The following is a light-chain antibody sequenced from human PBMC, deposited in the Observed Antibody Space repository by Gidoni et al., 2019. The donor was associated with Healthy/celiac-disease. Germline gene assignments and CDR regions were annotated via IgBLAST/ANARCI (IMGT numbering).Light chain of an antibody. CDR3: AAWDDSLNGVV. J-gene: IGLJ2*01. CDR2: SNN. Sequence: QSVLTQPPSASGPPGQRVTISCSGSSSNIGSNTVNWYQQLPGTASKLLIYSNNQRPSGVPDRFSGSKSGTSASLAISGLQSEDEADYYCAAWDDSLNGVVFGGGTKLTVL. CDR1: SSNIGSNT. V-gene: IGLV1-44*01.